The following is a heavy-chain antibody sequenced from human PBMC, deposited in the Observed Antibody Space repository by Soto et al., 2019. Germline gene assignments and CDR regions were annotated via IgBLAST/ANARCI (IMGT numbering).Heavy chain of an antibody. CDR3: ARGHSTDCSNGVCSFFYNHEMDV. CDR2: INPKSGGT. CDR1: GYSFTDYH. Sequence: QVQLVQSGAEVKKPGASVRVSCKASGYSFTDYHIHWERQAPGQGLEWLGRINPKSGGTSTAQKFQGWVTMTRDRSISTVYMELTRLRSDDTAVYFCARGHSTDCSNGVCSFFYNHEMDVWGQGTTVTVSS. D-gene: IGHD2-8*01. J-gene: IGHJ6*02. V-gene: IGHV1-2*04.